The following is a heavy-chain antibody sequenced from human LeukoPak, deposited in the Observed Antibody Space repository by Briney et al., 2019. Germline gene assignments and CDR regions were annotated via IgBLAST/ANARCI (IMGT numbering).Heavy chain of an antibody. Sequence: PSETLSLTCTVSGGSISSHYWSWIRQPPGKGLEWIGYIYYSGSTNYNPSLKSRVTISVDTSKNQFSLKLSSVTAADTAVYYCARVGPLYYYGSGSYFDYWGQGTLVTVSS. CDR2: IYYSGST. V-gene: IGHV4-59*11. D-gene: IGHD3-10*01. J-gene: IGHJ4*02. CDR1: GGSISSHY. CDR3: ARVGPLYYYGSGSYFDY.